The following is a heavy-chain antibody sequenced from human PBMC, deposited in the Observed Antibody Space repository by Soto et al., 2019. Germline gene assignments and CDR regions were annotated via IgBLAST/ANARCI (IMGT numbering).Heavy chain of an antibody. V-gene: IGHV4-61*01. J-gene: IGHJ4*02. CDR3: ARDNVVSAVSFDH. Sequence: SETLSPTLNASGPSVITSYYYWIWRRQPPGKGLEWIGYIYYNGRTNYNPSLKSRVTISLDTSKNQFSLELTSVTAADTAIYYCARDNVVSAVSFDHWGQGTLVTVS. D-gene: IGHD2-8*01. CDR1: GPSVITSYYY. CDR2: IYYNGRT.